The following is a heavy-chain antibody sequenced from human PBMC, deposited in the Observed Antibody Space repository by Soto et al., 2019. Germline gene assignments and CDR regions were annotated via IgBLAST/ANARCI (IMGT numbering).Heavy chain of an antibody. J-gene: IGHJ3*02. Sequence: GESLTLSCAASGFTFSEYSFLWARRAPEKELEWLSFIANGDNHIFYSGSVKGRFTISRDNAKNSVFLQLNSLRADDSAVYYCARENGHCTDACNRGAFDIWGQGTMVTVSS. CDR3: ARENGHCTDACNRGAFDI. V-gene: IGHV3-21*01. D-gene: IGHD2-2*01. CDR2: IANGDNHI. CDR1: GFTFSEYS.